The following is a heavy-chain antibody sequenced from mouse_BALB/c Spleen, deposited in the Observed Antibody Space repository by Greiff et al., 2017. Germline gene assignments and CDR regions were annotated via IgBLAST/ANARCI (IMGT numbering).Heavy chain of an antibody. Sequence: EVMLVESGGGLVQPGGSLKLSCAASGFTFSSFGMHWVRQAPEKGLEWVAYISSGSSTIYYADTVKGRFTISRDNPKNTLFLQMTSLRSEDTAMYDCARDLYGSYAMDYWGQGTSVTVSS. D-gene: IGHD1-1*01. J-gene: IGHJ4*01. CDR1: GFTFSSFG. V-gene: IGHV5-17*02. CDR3: ARDLYGSYAMDY. CDR2: ISSGSSTI.